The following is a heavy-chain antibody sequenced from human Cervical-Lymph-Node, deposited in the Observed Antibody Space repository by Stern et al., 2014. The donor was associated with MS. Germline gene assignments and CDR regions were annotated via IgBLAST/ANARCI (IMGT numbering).Heavy chain of an antibody. CDR1: GFSLSTSGMC. CDR3: ARTRRVRGAHWFDP. D-gene: IGHD3-10*01. V-gene: IGHV2-70*01. J-gene: IGHJ5*02. Sequence: QITLKESGPALVKPTQTLTLTCTFSGFSLSTSGMCVSWIRQPPGKALQWLALIDWDDDKYYSTSLKTRLTISKDTSKNQVVLTMTNMDPVDTATYYCARTRRVRGAHWFDPWGQGTLVTVSS. CDR2: IDWDDDK.